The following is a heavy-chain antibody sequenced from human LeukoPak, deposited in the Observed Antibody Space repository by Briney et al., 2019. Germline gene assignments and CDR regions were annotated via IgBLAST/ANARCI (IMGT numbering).Heavy chain of an antibody. CDR1: GFTFSNYW. J-gene: IGHJ5*02. Sequence: PGGSLRLSCAASGFTFSNYWIHWVRQPPGKGLEWVANIWPDGSDTYHVDSVRGRFAISRDNAQYLLNLQMNSLRAEDSAVYYCARWGVNAGLDRWGQGTLVIVSS. V-gene: IGHV3-7*01. CDR3: ARWGVNAGLDR. CDR2: IWPDGSDT. D-gene: IGHD3-10*01.